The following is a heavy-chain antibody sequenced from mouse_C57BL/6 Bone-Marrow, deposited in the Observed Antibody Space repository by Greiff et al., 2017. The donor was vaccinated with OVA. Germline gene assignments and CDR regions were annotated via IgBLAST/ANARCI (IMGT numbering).Heavy chain of an antibody. J-gene: IGHJ3*01. V-gene: IGHV1-76*01. Sequence: QVQLKESGAELVRPGASVKLSCKASGHTFTDYYINWVKQRPGQGLEWIARIYPGSGNTYYNEKFKGKATLTAEKSSSTAYMQLSSLTSEDSAVYFCAIGGSSLFAYWGQGTLVTVSA. CDR2: IYPGSGNT. CDR1: GHTFTDYY. D-gene: IGHD1-1*01. CDR3: AIGGSSLFAY.